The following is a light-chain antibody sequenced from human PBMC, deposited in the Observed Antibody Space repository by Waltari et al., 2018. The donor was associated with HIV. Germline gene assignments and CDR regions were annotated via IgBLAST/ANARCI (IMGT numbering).Light chain of an antibody. CDR2: KDT. CDR3: QSADSNASLWV. CDR1: ALPKQY. V-gene: IGLV3-25*03. J-gene: IGLJ3*02. Sequence: SYELTQPPSVSVSPGQTARITCSGDALPKQYAYWYQQRPGQAPVLVIYKDTERPSGSPVRFSGSSAGRTATLTIIGVQEQDEADYHCQSADSNASLWVFGGGTKLTVL.